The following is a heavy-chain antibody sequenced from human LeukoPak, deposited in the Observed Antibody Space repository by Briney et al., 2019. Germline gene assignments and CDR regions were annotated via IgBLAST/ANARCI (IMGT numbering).Heavy chain of an antibody. CDR2: IDNDGTDT. CDR1: GFSLSRYW. CDR3: TRGGFDHNVDV. V-gene: IGHV3-74*01. J-gene: IGHJ6*04. D-gene: IGHD1-1*01. Sequence: GGSLRLSCAASGFSLSRYWMHWVRQAPGTGLVWVSYIDNDGTDTNYADSVRGRFTVSRDNAKNTLYLQMNGLRAEDTAVYYCTRGGFDHNVDVWGKGTTVTISS.